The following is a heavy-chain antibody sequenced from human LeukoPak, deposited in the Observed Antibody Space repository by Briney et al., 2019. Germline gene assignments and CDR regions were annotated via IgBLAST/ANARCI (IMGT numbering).Heavy chain of an antibody. D-gene: IGHD2-15*01. CDR1: GGSISSGGYS. Sequence: SQTLSLTCAVSGGSISSGGYSWSWIRQPPGKGLEWIGYIYHSGSTYYNPSLKSRVTISVDRSKNQFSLKLSSVTAADTAVYYCARDRGGGPDYWGQGTLVTVSS. CDR3: ARDRGGGPDY. V-gene: IGHV4-30-2*01. CDR2: IYHSGST. J-gene: IGHJ4*02.